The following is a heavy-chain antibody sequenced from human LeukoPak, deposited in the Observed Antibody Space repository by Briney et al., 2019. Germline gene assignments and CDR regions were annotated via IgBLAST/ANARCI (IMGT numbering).Heavy chain of an antibody. CDR3: AKDGLGGRLQQGDAFDI. V-gene: IGHV3-23*01. CDR1: GFTFSSYA. Sequence: GGSLRLSCAASGFTFSSYAMSWVRQAPGKGLEWVSAISGSGGSTYYADSVKGRFTISRDNSKNTLYLQMNSLRAEDTAVYYCAKDGLGGRLQQGDAFDIWGQGTMVTVSS. CDR2: ISGSGGST. J-gene: IGHJ3*02. D-gene: IGHD5-24*01.